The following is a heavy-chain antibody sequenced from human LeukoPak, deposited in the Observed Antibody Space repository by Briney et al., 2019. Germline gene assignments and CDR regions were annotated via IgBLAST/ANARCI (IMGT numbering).Heavy chain of an antibody. V-gene: IGHV3-23*01. CDR1: GFTFSSYA. Sequence: GGSLRLSCAASGFTFSSYAMSWVRQAPGKGLEWVSAISGSGGSTYYADSVKGRFTISRDNSKNTLYLQMNSLRAEDTAVYYCAGNSGWYHYYGMDVWGQGTTVTVSS. J-gene: IGHJ6*02. CDR2: ISGSGGST. CDR3: AGNSGWYHYYGMDV. D-gene: IGHD6-19*01.